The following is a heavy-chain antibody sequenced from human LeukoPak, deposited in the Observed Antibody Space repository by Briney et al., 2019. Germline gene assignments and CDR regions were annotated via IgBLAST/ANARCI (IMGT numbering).Heavy chain of an antibody. J-gene: IGHJ3*02. CDR1: GFTFSSYW. V-gene: IGHV3-23*01. CDR2: ISGSGGST. Sequence: PGGSLRPSCAASGFTFSSYWMSWVRQAPGKGLEWVSAISGSGGSTYYADSVKGRFTISRDNSKNTLYLQMNSLRAEDTAVYYCAKDSTVTTFGPGDAFDIWGQGTMVTVSS. D-gene: IGHD4-17*01. CDR3: AKDSTVTTFGPGDAFDI.